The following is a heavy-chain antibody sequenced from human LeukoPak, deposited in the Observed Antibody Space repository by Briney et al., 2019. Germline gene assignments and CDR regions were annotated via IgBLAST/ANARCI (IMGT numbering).Heavy chain of an antibody. CDR2: ISWDGGST. V-gene: IGHV3-43D*03. D-gene: IGHD1-26*01. CDR3: AKDNGVGATAGLDY. CDR1: GFTFDDYA. J-gene: IGHJ4*02. Sequence: HAGGSLRLSCAASGFTFDDYAMPWVRQAPGKGLEWVSLISWDGGSTYYADSVKGRFTISRDNSKNSLYLQMNSLRAEDTALYYCAKDNGVGATAGLDYWGQGTLVTVSS.